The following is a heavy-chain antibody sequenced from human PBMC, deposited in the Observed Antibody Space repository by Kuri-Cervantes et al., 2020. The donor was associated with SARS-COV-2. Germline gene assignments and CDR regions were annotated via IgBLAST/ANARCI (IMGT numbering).Heavy chain of an antibody. Sequence: GSLRLSCTVSGGSISSYYWSWIRQPPGKGLEWIGYIYYSGSTNYNPSLKGRVTISVDTSKNQFSLKLSSVTAADTAVYYCARVRVPPYFDYWGQGTLVTVSS. CDR3: ARVRVPPYFDY. CDR2: IYYSGST. D-gene: IGHD1-1*01. CDR1: GGSISSYY. J-gene: IGHJ4*02. V-gene: IGHV4-59*01.